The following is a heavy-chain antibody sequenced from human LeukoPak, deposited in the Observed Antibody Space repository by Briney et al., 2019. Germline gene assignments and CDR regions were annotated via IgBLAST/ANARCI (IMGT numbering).Heavy chain of an antibody. J-gene: IGHJ6*02. CDR3: ARHGGVSSGWYPPLYYYYGMDV. D-gene: IGHD6-19*01. CDR1: GGSISSYY. CDR2: IYYSGST. V-gene: IGHV4-59*08. Sequence: SETLSLTCTVSGGSISSYYWSWIRQPPGKGLEWIGYIYYSGSTNCNPSLKSRVTISVDTSKNQFSLKLSSVTAADTAVYYCARHGGVSSGWYPPLYYYYGMDVWGQGTTVTVSS.